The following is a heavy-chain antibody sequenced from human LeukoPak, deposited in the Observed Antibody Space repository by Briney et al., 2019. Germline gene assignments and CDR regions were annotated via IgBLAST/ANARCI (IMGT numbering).Heavy chain of an antibody. CDR2: ISSSSSTI. Sequence: GGSLRLSCAASGFTFSSYSMNWVRQAPGKGLEWVSYISSSSSTIYYADSVKGRFTISRDNAKNSLYLQMNSLRAEDAAVYYCARGGYYYDTSGYYSLWGRGTLVTVSS. V-gene: IGHV3-48*04. D-gene: IGHD3-22*01. CDR3: ARGGYYYDTSGYYSL. J-gene: IGHJ4*02. CDR1: GFTFSSYS.